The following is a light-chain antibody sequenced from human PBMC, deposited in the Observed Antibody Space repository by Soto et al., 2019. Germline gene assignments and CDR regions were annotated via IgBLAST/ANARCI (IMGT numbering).Light chain of an antibody. CDR3: QQSGSSPPT. J-gene: IGKJ1*01. V-gene: IGKV3-20*01. CDR1: QSVSSSY. CDR2: AAS. Sequence: EIGLTQPPGTLSLSPGERASLSCRASQSVSSSYLAWYQQKPGQAPRLLMYAASSRATGIPDRFSGSGSGTDFTLTITRLEPEDFAVYYCQQSGSSPPTFGQGTKVDIK.